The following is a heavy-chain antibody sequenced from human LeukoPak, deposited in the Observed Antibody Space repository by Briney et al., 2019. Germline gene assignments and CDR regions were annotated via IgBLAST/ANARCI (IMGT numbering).Heavy chain of an antibody. D-gene: IGHD3-22*01. CDR1: GGTFSSYA. CDR3: ARRIDSSGYYPDYFDY. J-gene: IGHJ4*02. V-gene: IGHV1-69*13. CDR2: IIPIFGTA. Sequence: SVKVSCKASGGTFSSYAISWVRQAPGLGLEWMGGIIPIFGTANYAQKFQGRVTTTADESTSTAYMELSSLRSEDTAMYYCARRIDSSGYYPDYFDYWGQGTLVTVSS.